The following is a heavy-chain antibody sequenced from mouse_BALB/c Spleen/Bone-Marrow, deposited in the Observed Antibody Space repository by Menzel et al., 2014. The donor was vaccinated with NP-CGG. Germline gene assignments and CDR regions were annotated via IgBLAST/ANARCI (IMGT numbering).Heavy chain of an antibody. V-gene: IGHV14-4*02. J-gene: IGHJ4*01. D-gene: IGHD2-14*01. Sequence: EVKLVESGAELVRSGASVKLSCTASGFNIKDYYMYWVKQRPEQGLEWIGWIDPENGDTEYAPKFQGKATMTADTSSNTAYLQLSSLTSEDTADYYCNARDYRYEGYAMDNWGQGTSVTVSS. CDR1: GFNIKDYY. CDR3: NARDYRYEGYAMDN. CDR2: IDPENGDT.